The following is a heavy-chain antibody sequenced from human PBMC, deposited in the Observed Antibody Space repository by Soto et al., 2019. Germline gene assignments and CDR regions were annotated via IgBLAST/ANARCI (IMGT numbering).Heavy chain of an antibody. Sequence: EVQLVESGGALIQPGGSLRLSCAASGCTVSSNYMNWVRQVPGKWLEWVSVIYSGGTTYYADSVKGRFTISRDNSKNTLYLQMNSRRAEDTAVYYCARTRGYYDTSGYSGYYLDYWGQGTLVSVSS. CDR3: ARTRGYYDTSGYSGYYLDY. CDR2: IYSGGTT. CDR1: GCTVSSNY. V-gene: IGHV3-53*01. D-gene: IGHD3-22*01. J-gene: IGHJ4*02.